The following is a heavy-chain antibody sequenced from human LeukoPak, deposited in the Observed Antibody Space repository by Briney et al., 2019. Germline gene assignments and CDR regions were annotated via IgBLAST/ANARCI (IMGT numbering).Heavy chain of an antibody. J-gene: IGHJ6*03. CDR2: IYPGDSDT. CDR1: GYSFTSYW. CDR3: ARQVGSSGWYHWASEAYYYYYMDV. Sequence: GESLKISCKASGYSFTSYWIGWVRQMPGKGLEWMGIIYPGDSDTRYSPSFRGQVTISADKSITTAYLRWSSLKASDTAMYYCARQVGSSGWYHWASEAYYYYYMDVWGKGTTVTISS. D-gene: IGHD6-19*01. V-gene: IGHV5-51*01.